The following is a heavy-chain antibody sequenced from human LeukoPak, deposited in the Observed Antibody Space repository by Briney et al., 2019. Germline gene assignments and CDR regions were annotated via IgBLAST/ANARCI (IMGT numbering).Heavy chain of an antibody. V-gene: IGHV5-51*06. Sequence: GESLKISCKGSGYTFSSYWIGWVRQMPGKGLEWMGIIYPGDSDTRYSPSFQGQVTISADKSISTAYLQWSGLKASDTAMYYCATVPSIAAAGNYWGQGTLVTVSS. CDR3: ATVPSIAAAGNY. J-gene: IGHJ4*02. D-gene: IGHD6-13*01. CDR2: IYPGDSDT. CDR1: GYTFSSYW.